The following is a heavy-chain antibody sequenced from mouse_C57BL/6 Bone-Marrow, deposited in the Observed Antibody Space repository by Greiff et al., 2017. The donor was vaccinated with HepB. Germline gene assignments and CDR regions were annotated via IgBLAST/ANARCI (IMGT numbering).Heavy chain of an antibody. CDR3: ARMGGNYPYYYALDY. CDR2: ISSGGSFT. Sequence: EVQGVESGGDFVKPGGSLKLSCAASRFTFSTYGMSWVRQTPDTRLEWVATISSGGSFTYYPDSVKGRFTISRDNAKNTLYLQMSSLKSEDTAIYYCARMGGNYPYYYALDYWGQGTSVPVSS. CDR1: RFTFSTYG. J-gene: IGHJ4*01. D-gene: IGHD2-1*01. V-gene: IGHV5-6*01.